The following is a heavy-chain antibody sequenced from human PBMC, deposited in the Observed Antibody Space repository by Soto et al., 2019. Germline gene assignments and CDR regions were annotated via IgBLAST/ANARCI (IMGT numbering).Heavy chain of an antibody. D-gene: IGHD6-13*01. V-gene: IGHV4-34*01. CDR3: ARGRKVYSSTWFVD. CDR1: GGSFSGYS. Sequence: QVELQQWGAGLLKPSETLSLTCAVYGGSFSGYSWSWIRQPPGKGLEWIGEINHSGSTNYNPSFKTRVTISVDTYKNQFSLKLSSVTAADTAVYYCARGRKVYSSTWFVDWGQGTLVTVSS. CDR2: INHSGST. J-gene: IGHJ4*02.